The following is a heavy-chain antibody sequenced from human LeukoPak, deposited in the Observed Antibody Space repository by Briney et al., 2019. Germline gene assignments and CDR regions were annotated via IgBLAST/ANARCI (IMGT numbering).Heavy chain of an antibody. J-gene: IGHJ4*02. D-gene: IGHD2-21*02. CDR1: GFTFSSYA. V-gene: IGHV3-30*01. CDR3: ARSHIVVVTAILYYFDY. Sequence: GGSLRLSCAASGFTFSSYAMHWVCQAPGKGLEWVAVISYDGSNKYYADSVKGRFTISRDNSKNTLYLQMNSLRAEDTAVYYCARSHIVVVTAILYYFDYWGQGTLVTVSS. CDR2: ISYDGSNK.